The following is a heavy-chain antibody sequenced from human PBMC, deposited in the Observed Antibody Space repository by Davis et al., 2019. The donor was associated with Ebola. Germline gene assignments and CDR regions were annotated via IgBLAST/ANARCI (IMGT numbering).Heavy chain of an antibody. D-gene: IGHD2-15*01. V-gene: IGHV1-58*01. CDR1: GFTFTSSA. Sequence: SVKVSCKASGFTFTSSAVQWVRQARGQRLEWIGWIVVGSGNTNYAQKFQERVTITRDTSASTAYMELSSLRSEDTAVYYCARAGGDLGYCSGGSCYSFYYYYGMDVWGQGTTVTVSS. CDR2: IVVGSGNT. CDR3: ARAGGDLGYCSGGSCYSFYYYYGMDV. J-gene: IGHJ6*02.